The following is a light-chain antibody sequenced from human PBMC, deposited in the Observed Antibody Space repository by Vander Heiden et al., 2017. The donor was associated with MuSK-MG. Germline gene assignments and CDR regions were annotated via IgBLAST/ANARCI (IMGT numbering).Light chain of an antibody. CDR1: SSDVGGDNY. CDR3: SSYATSISLVI. Sequence: QSALPQPASVSGSPGQSLTISCTGTSSDVGGDNYVPWYQQLPGKAPKLMIYDVSNRPSGVPDRFSGSKSGNTASLTIAGLQAEDEAEYYCSSYATSISLVIFGGGTKLTVL. CDR2: DVS. V-gene: IGLV2-14*01. J-gene: IGLJ2*01.